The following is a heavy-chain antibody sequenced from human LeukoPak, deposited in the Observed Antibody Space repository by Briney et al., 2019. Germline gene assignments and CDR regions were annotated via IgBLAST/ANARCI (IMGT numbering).Heavy chain of an antibody. CDR1: GGSFSGYY. V-gene: IGHV4-34*01. CDR3: ARDLYCSGGSCYSYWFDP. CDR2: INHSGST. Sequence: SETLSLTCAVYGGSFSGYYWSWIRQPPGKGLEWIGEINHSGSTNYNPSLKSRVTMSVDTSKNQFSLKLSSVTAADTAVYYCARDLYCSGGSCYSYWFDPWGQGTLVTVSS. J-gene: IGHJ5*02. D-gene: IGHD2-15*01.